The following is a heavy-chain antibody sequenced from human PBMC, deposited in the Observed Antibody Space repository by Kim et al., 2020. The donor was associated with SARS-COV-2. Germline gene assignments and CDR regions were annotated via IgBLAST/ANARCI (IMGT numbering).Heavy chain of an antibody. Sequence: GESLKISCKGSGYSFTSYWIGWVRQMPGKGLEWMGIIYPGDSDTRYSPSFQGQVTISADKSISTAYLQWSSLKASHTAMYYCARVWRGYGSSPPDQYYYYGMDVWGQGTTVTVSS. V-gene: IGHV5-51*01. CDR3: ARVWRGYGSSPPDQYYYYGMDV. D-gene: IGHD3-10*01. J-gene: IGHJ6*02. CDR1: GYSFTSYW. CDR2: IYPGDSDT.